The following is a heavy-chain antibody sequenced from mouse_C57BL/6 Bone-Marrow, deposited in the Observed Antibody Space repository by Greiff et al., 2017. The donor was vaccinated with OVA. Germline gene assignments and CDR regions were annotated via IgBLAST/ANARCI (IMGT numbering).Heavy chain of an antibody. V-gene: IGHV1-82*01. J-gene: IGHJ2*01. CDR3: ARLGYDDY. Sequence: VTVVESGPELVKPGASVKISCKASGYAFSSSWMNWVKQRPGKGLEWIGRIYPGDGDTNYNGKFKGKATLTADKSSSTAYMQLSSLTSEDSAVYFCARLGYDDYWGQGTTLTVSS. CDR2: IYPGDGDT. CDR1: GYAFSSSW. D-gene: IGHD2-2*01.